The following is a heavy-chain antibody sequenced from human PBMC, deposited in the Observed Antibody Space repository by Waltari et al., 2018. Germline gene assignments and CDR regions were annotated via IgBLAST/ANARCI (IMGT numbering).Heavy chain of an antibody. V-gene: IGHV4-59*01. D-gene: IGHD1-7*01. CDR1: GGSISSYY. CDR3: ARVGHELAADY. J-gene: IGHJ4*02. Sequence: QVQLQESGPGLVKPSETLSLTCTVSGGSISSYYWSWTRQPPGKGLEWIGYIYYSGSTNYNPSLESRVTISVDTSENQFSLELSSVTAADTAVYYGARVGHELAADYWGQGTLVTVSS. CDR2: IYYSGST.